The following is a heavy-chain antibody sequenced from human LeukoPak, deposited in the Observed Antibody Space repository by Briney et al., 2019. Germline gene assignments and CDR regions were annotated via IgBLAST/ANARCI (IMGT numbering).Heavy chain of an antibody. Sequence: GGSLRLSCTASGFTFGVYAMSWIRQAPGKGLEWVGFIRSKAYGETADYAASVKGRFTISRDHSKSIAYLQMNSLKTEDTAVYHCTRDRGAYNLYDYWRQRTLVTVSS. CDR1: GFTFGVYA. CDR2: IRSKAYGETA. D-gene: IGHD1-1*01. J-gene: IGHJ4*02. V-gene: IGHV3-49*03. CDR3: TRDRGAYNLYDY.